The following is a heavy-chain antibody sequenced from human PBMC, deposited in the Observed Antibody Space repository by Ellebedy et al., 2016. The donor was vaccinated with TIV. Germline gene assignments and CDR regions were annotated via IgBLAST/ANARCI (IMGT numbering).Heavy chain of an antibody. CDR2: ISSSSSTI. CDR1: GFTFSSYS. Sequence: GGSLRLSXAASGFTFSSYSMNWVRQAPGKGLEWVSYISSSSSTIYYADSVKGRFTISRDNAKNSLYLQMNSLRAEDTAVYYCAKSCRASLLYVAFDYWGQGTLVTVSS. V-gene: IGHV3-48*04. J-gene: IGHJ4*02. D-gene: IGHD2-2*02. CDR3: AKSCRASLLYVAFDY.